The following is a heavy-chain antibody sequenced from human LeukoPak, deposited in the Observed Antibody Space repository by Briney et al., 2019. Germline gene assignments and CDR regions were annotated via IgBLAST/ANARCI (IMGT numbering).Heavy chain of an antibody. V-gene: IGHV1-2*02. CDR1: GYTFTGYY. D-gene: IGHD3-10*01. Sequence: WASVKVSCKASGYTFTGYYMHWVRQAPGQGLEWMGWINPKSGGTNYAQKFQGRVTMTRDTSINTAYMELSSLRSDDTAVYYCARGGCCNWLDPWGQGTLVTVSS. CDR3: ARGGCCNWLDP. CDR2: INPKSGGT. J-gene: IGHJ5*02.